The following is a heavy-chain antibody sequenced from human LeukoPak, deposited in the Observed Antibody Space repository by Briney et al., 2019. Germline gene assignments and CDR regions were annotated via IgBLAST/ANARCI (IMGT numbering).Heavy chain of an antibody. CDR2: INPNSGGT. CDR1: GYTFTGYY. D-gene: IGHD2-15*01. CDR3: ARDVVSYCSGGSCYPSYYYYYYMDV. V-gene: IGHV1-2*02. J-gene: IGHJ6*03. Sequence: ASVKVSCKASGYTFTGYYMHWVRPAPGQGLEWMGWINPNSGGTNYAQKFQGRVTMTRDTSISTAYMELSRLRSDDTAVYYCARDVVSYCSGGSCYPSYYYYYYMDVWGKGTTVTVSS.